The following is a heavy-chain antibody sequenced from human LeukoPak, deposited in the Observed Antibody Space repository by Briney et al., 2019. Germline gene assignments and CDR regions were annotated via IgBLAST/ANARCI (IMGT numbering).Heavy chain of an antibody. CDR2: INAGNGNT. Sequence: ASVKVSCKVSGSTFTNHGISWVRQAPGQRLEWMGWINAGNGNTKYSQEFQGRVTITRDTSASTAYMELSSLRSEDMAVYYCARGGLYSYGPDYWGQGTLVTVSS. CDR3: ARGGLYSYGPDY. D-gene: IGHD5-18*01. CDR1: GSTFTNHG. V-gene: IGHV1-3*03. J-gene: IGHJ4*02.